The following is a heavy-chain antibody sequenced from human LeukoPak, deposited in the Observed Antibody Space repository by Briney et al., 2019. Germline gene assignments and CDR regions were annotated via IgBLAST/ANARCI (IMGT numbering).Heavy chain of an antibody. Sequence: SETLSLTCAVYGGSFSGYYWGWIRQPPGKGLEWIGSIYSSGSTYYNASLQSRVTISIETSKNQISLRLNSGTAADTAIYYCAKSGGYGLIDYWGQGTLVTVSS. D-gene: IGHD1-26*01. J-gene: IGHJ4*02. CDR1: GGSFSGYY. V-gene: IGHV4-34*01. CDR2: IYSSGST. CDR3: AKSGGYGLIDY.